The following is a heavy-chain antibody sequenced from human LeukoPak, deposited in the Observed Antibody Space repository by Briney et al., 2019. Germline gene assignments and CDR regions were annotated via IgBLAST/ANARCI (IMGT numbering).Heavy chain of an antibody. V-gene: IGHV4-34*01. CDR2: GSESGGT. D-gene: IGHD3-3*01. CDR3: AKNGQSGFSFDP. CDR1: GGSLNGHY. Sequence: SETLSLTCAVYGGSLNGHYWSWIRQPPGRGLEWIGEGSESGGTKFNPSLKSRVTISADTSKNQFSLKLNSVTAADTAVYYCAKNGQSGFSFDPWGQGTLVTVSS. J-gene: IGHJ5*02.